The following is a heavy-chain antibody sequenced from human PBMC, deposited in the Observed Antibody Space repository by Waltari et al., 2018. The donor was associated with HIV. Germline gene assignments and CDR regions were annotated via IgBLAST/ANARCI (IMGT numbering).Heavy chain of an antibody. CDR1: GGSFGPSSYY. CDR2: VYYSGST. D-gene: IGHD3-3*01. Sequence: QLQLQDSGPGLVKPSETLSLTCTVPGGSFGPSSYYWGWIRRPPGKGLEWIGSVYYSGSTYYNPSLKSRVTISIDTSKNQFSLKLSSVTAADTAVYYCVAGYYGRGDYWGQGTLVTVSS. CDR3: VAGYYGRGDY. J-gene: IGHJ4*02. V-gene: IGHV4-39*01.